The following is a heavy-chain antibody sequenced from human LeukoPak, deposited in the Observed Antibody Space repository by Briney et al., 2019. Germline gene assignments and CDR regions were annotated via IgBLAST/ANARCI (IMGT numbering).Heavy chain of an antibody. Sequence: GGSLRLSCVTSGFTFSSYAFHWVRQAPGKGLEWVATMSFDVNNRYYADSVRGRFTISRDNSKNTLYLQLNSLRAEDTAVYYCAKALSVAGGDYWGQGTLVTVSS. CDR3: AKALSVAGGDY. V-gene: IGHV3-30*04. J-gene: IGHJ4*02. D-gene: IGHD6-19*01. CDR1: GFTFSSYA. CDR2: MSFDVNNR.